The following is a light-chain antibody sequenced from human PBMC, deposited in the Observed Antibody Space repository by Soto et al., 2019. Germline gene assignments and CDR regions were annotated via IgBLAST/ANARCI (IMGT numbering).Light chain of an antibody. J-gene: IGLJ1*01. V-gene: IGLV2-23*01. Sequence: QSVLAQPASVSGSPGQSITISCTGTSSDVGAYDSVSWYQQHPHKAPQVIIYKGTRRPSGVSNRFSGSTSGNAASLTISGLQADDEADYFCCSSAPESTYVFGTGTKVTVL. CDR1: SSDVGAYDS. CDR3: CSSAPESTYV. CDR2: KGT.